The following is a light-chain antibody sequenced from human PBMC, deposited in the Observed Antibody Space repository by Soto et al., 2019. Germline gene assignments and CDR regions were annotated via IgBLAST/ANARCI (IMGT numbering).Light chain of an antibody. CDR1: QSISSC. CDR2: DAS. CDR3: QQDYSCPWT. Sequence: DIELTQSPSTLSASVGERVTITCRASQSISSCLAWYQHKPGKAPKLLIYDASSLENGIPARFSGSGSGTDFTLTISSPLPDDFADYYCQQDYSCPWTFGRGTMVEIK. V-gene: IGKV1-5*01. J-gene: IGKJ1*01.